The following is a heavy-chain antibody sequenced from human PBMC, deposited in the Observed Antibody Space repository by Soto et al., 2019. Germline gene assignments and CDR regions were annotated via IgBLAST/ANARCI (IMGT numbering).Heavy chain of an antibody. V-gene: IGHV1-69*13. J-gene: IGHJ4*02. CDR2: IIPIFGTA. CDR1: GGTFSSYA. D-gene: IGHD6-19*01. Sequence: SVKVSCKASGGTFSSYAISWVRRAPGQGLEWMGGIIPIFGTANYAQKFQGRVTITADESTSTAYMELSSLRSEDTAVYYCARVSSGWYGDFDYWGQGTLVTGSS. CDR3: ARVSSGWYGDFDY.